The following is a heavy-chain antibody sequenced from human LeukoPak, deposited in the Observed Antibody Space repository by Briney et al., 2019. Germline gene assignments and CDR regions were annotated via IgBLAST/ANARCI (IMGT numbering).Heavy chain of an antibody. CDR3: ASTGDCSSTSCFGVTLFDP. J-gene: IGHJ5*02. CDR2: IIPIFGTA. CDR1: GGTFSSYA. D-gene: IGHD2-2*01. Sequence: ASVKVSCKASGGTFSSYAISWVRQAPGQGLEWMGGIIPIFGTANYAQKFQGRVTITADESTSTAYMELSSLRSEDTAVHYCASTGDCSSTSCFGVTLFDPWGQGTLVTVSS. V-gene: IGHV1-69*01.